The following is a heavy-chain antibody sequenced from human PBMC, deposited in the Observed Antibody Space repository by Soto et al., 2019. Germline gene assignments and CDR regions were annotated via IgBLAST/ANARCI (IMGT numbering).Heavy chain of an antibody. CDR2: ISGSGGST. V-gene: IGHV3-23*01. CDR3: AKDEVPGIAAAGDY. CDR1: GFTFSSYA. D-gene: IGHD6-13*01. Sequence: GGSLRLSCAASGFTFSSYAMSWVRQAPGKGLEWVSAISGSGGSTYYADSVKGRFTISRDNSKNTLYLQMNSLRAEDTAVYYCAKDEVPGIAAAGDYWGQGTLVTVSS. J-gene: IGHJ4*02.